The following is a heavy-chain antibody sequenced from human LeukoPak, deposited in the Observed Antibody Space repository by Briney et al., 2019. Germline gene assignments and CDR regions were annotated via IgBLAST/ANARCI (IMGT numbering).Heavy chain of an antibody. CDR2: IYSGGST. J-gene: IGHJ4*02. D-gene: IGHD5-18*01. Sequence: PGGSLRLSCAASGFTVSSSYLSWVRQAPGKGLEWVSLIYSGGSTYYAASVKGQFTISRDNSKNTLYLQMNSLRPEDTAVYYCAKGYNYAYEYWGQGTLVTVSS. CDR3: AKGYNYAYEY. V-gene: IGHV3-53*01. CDR1: GFTVSSSY.